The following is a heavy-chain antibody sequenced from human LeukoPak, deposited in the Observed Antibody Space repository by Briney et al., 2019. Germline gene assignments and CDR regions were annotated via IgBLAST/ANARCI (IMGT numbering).Heavy chain of an antibody. Sequence: ASVKDSCKASGYTFTSYGISWVRQAPGQGLEWMGWISAYNGNTNYAQKLQGRVTMTTDTSTSTAYMELRSLRSDDTAVYYCAREGSDCSGGSCYLGHWFDPWGQGTLVTVSS. CDR2: ISAYNGNT. J-gene: IGHJ5*02. CDR3: AREGSDCSGGSCYLGHWFDP. V-gene: IGHV1-18*01. D-gene: IGHD2-15*01. CDR1: GYTFTSYG.